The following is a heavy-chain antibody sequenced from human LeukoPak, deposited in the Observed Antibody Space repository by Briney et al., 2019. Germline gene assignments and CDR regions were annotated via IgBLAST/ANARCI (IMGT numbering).Heavy chain of an antibody. CDR1: GFTVSSNY. Sequence: GGSLRLSCAASGFTVSSNYMSWVRQAPGKGLEWVSVIYSGGSTYYADFVKGRFTISRDNSKNTLYLQMNSLRAEDTAVYYCARDRSRGTFDYWGQGTLVTVSS. D-gene: IGHD1-26*01. CDR2: IYSGGST. V-gene: IGHV3-66*01. CDR3: ARDRSRGTFDY. J-gene: IGHJ4*02.